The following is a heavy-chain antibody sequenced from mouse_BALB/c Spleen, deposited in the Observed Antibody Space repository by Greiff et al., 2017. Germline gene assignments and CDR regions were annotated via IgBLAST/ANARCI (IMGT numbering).Heavy chain of an antibody. CDR1: GFTFSDYY. Sequence: DVKLVESGGGLVKPGGSLKLSCAASGFTFSDYYMYWVRQTPEKRLEWVATISDGGSYTYYPDSVKGRFTISRDNAKNNLYLQMSSLKSEDTALYYCASSRNYAMDYWGQGTSVTVSS. J-gene: IGHJ4*01. V-gene: IGHV5-4*02. CDR2: ISDGGSYT. CDR3: ASSRNYAMDY.